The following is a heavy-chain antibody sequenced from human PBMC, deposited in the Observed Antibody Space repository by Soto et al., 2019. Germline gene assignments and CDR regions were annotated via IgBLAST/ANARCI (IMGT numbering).Heavy chain of an antibody. J-gene: IGHJ6*02. CDR2: INSDGITT. Sequence: EVQLVESGGGRVQPGGSLRLSCAATGFTFTNHWMHWVRQAPGKGLVWVSRINSDGITTFYADSVRGRFTISRDNARTTVFLQMNSLRGEDTDVYYCARGIQWRYGMDVWGQGTTVTVSS. CDR3: ARGIQWRYGMDV. D-gene: IGHD6-19*01. V-gene: IGHV3-74*01. CDR1: GFTFTNHW.